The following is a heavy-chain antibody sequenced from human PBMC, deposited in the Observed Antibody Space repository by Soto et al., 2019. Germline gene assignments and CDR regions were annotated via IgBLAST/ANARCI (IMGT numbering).Heavy chain of an antibody. J-gene: IGHJ6*02. D-gene: IGHD2-15*01. Sequence: QVQLVQSGAEVKKPGSSVKVSCKASGGTFSSYAISWVRQAPGQGLEWMGGIIPIFGTANYAQKFQGRVTITADESTSTAYMELSSLRSEDTAVYYCASREWGKLVRFDHYYYYYGMGVWGQGTTVTVSS. V-gene: IGHV1-69*01. CDR3: ASREWGKLVRFDHYYYYYGMGV. CDR1: GGTFSSYA. CDR2: IIPIFGTA.